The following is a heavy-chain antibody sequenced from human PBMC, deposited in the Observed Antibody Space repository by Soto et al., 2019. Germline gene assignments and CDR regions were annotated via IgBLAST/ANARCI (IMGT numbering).Heavy chain of an antibody. CDR1: GFTFSSYA. D-gene: IGHD1-26*01. Sequence: EVQLLESGGGLVQPGGSLRLSCAASGFTFSSYAMSWVRQAPGKGLEWVSAISGSGGSTYYADSVKGRFTISRDNSKNTLYLQMNSLRAEDTAVYYGANAFIVGAHFDYWGQGTLVTVSS. CDR3: ANAFIVGAHFDY. V-gene: IGHV3-23*01. CDR2: ISGSGGST. J-gene: IGHJ4*02.